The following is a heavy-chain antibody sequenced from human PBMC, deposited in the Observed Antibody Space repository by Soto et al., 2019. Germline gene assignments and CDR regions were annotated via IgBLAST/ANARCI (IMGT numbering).Heavy chain of an antibody. Sequence: QVQRVQSGAEVKTPGASVRVSCKASGNTFTSNAMHWVRQAPGQRLEWMGWMNGGNGNTKYSQKFQGRVTITRDTSASTAYMEVSSLRSEDTAVYYCAKGQIYGMDVWGQGTTVTVSS. CDR3: AKGQIYGMDV. J-gene: IGHJ6*02. CDR1: GNTFTSNA. CDR2: MNGGNGNT. V-gene: IGHV1-3*01.